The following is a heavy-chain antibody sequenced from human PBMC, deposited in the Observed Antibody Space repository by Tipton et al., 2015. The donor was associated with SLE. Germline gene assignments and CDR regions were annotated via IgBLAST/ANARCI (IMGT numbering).Heavy chain of an antibody. CDR2: IYSGGST. D-gene: IGHD4-23*01. CDR3: AKGSYGGNPAFDI. Sequence: SLRLSCAASGFTVSSNYMSWVRQAPGKGLEWVSVIYSGGSTYYADSVKGRFTISRDNSKNTLYLQMNSLRAEDTAVYYCAKGSYGGNPAFDIWGQGTMVTVSS. V-gene: IGHV3-66*02. CDR1: GFTVSSNY. J-gene: IGHJ3*02.